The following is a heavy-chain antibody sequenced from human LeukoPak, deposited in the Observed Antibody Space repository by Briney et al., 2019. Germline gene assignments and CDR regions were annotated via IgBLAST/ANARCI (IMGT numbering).Heavy chain of an antibody. CDR3: ARVPLRFLGYDY. CDR2: INHSGST. D-gene: IGHD3-3*01. V-gene: IGHV4-34*01. Sequence: SETLSLTCAVYGGPFSGYYWSWIRQPPGEGLEWIGEINHSGSTNYNPSLKSRVTISVDTSKNQFSLKLSSVTAADTAVYYCARVPLRFLGYDYWGQGTLVTVSS. J-gene: IGHJ4*02. CDR1: GGPFSGYY.